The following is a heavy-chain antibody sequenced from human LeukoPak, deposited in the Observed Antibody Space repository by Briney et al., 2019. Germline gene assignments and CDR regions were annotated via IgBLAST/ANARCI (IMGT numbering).Heavy chain of an antibody. D-gene: IGHD3-10*01. CDR1: GFTFSSYG. V-gene: IGHV3-30*02. CDR3: AKSDQLLWFGESDLYYFDY. Sequence: GGSLRLSCAASGFTFSSYGMHWVRQAPGKGLEWVAFIRYDGSNKYYADSVKGRFTISRDDSKNTLYLQMNSLRAEDTAVYYCAKSDQLLWFGESDLYYFDYWGQGTLVTVSS. J-gene: IGHJ4*02. CDR2: IRYDGSNK.